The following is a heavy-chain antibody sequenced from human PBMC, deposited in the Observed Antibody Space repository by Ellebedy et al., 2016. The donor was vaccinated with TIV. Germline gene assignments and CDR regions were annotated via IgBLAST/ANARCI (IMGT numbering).Heavy chain of an antibody. Sequence: SETLSLTCTVSGGSVSSYYWSWIRQPPGKGLEWIGYIYYSGSTYSNPSLKSRVTISVDTSKNQFSLKLSSVTAADTAVYYCAREYCSGGNCYRVGRNWYFDIWGRGTLVTVSS. J-gene: IGHJ2*01. V-gene: IGHV4-30-4*08. CDR3: AREYCSGGNCYRVGRNWYFDI. CDR1: GGSVSSYY. CDR2: IYYSGST. D-gene: IGHD2-15*01.